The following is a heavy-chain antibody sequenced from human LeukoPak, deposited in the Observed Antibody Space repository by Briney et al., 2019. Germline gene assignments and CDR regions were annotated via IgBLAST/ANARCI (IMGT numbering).Heavy chain of an antibody. CDR3: ARVNRYYYDFGFDY. D-gene: IGHD3-22*01. J-gene: IGHJ4*02. CDR1: GFTFSSYE. Sequence: GGSLRLSCAASGFTFSSYEMNWVRQAPGKGLEWVSYISSSGSAIYYADSVEGRFTISRDNAKNSLYLQMNSLRAEDTAVYYCARVNRYYYDFGFDYWGQGTLVTVSS. V-gene: IGHV3-48*03. CDR2: ISSSGSAI.